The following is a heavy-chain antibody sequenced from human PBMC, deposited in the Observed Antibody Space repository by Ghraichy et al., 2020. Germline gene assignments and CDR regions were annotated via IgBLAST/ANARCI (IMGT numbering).Heavy chain of an antibody. CDR2: INPGGGGT. V-gene: IGHV1-2*02. CDR1: GYTFSDYY. D-gene: IGHD1-20*01. Sequence: ASVKVSCKASGYTFSDYYIHWVRQAPGQGLEWMGWINPGGGGTNYAQKFQGRVTMTRDTSITTAYMELRRLRSDDTAVYYCARDLVTGDSYYYYGLDVWGRGTRVTVS. CDR3: ARDLVTGDSYYYYGLDV. J-gene: IGHJ6*02.